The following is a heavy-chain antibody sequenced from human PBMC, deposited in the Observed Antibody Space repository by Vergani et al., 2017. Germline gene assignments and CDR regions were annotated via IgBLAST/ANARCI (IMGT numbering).Heavy chain of an antibody. V-gene: IGHV1-69*13. CDR2: IIPIFGTA. J-gene: IGHJ3*02. D-gene: IGHD5-24*01. CDR3: ARAGMATIEGAPDAFDI. CDR1: GGTFSSYA. Sequence: QVQLVQSGAEVKKPGSSVKVSCKASGGTFSSYAISWVRQAPGQGLEWMGRIIPIFGTANYAQKFQGRVTITADESTSTAYMELSSLRSEETAVYYCARAGMATIEGAPDAFDIWGQGTMVTVSS.